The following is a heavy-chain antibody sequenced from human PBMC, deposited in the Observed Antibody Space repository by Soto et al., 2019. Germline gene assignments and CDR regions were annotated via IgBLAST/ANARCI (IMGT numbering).Heavy chain of an antibody. Sequence: SETLSLTCTVSGGSISSSSYYWSWIRQHPGKGLEWIGYIYYSGGTYYNPSLKSRVTISVDTSKNQFSLKLSSVTAADTAVYYCARDRGRRGYYYYGMDVWGQGTTVTVSS. D-gene: IGHD1-26*01. J-gene: IGHJ6*02. CDR2: IYYSGGT. V-gene: IGHV4-31*03. CDR1: GGSISSSSYY. CDR3: ARDRGRRGYYYYGMDV.